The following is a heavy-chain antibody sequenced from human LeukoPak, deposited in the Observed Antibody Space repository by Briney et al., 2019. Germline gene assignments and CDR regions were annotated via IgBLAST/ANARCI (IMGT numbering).Heavy chain of an antibody. CDR3: ARYGYYDSSGYKSEYFQH. D-gene: IGHD3-22*01. CDR2: IKQDGSEK. Sequence: GGSLRLSCAASEFTFDNYAMSWVRQAPGKGLEWVANIKQDGSEKYYVDSVKGRFTISRDNPRNSLYLQMNSLRAEDTAVYYCARYGYYDSSGYKSEYFQHWGQGTLVTVSS. V-gene: IGHV3-7*01. J-gene: IGHJ1*01. CDR1: EFTFDNYA.